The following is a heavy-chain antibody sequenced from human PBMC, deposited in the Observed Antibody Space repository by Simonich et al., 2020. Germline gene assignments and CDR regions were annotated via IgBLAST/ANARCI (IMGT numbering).Heavy chain of an antibody. CDR2: ISAYNGNT. Sequence: QVQLVQSGAEVKKPGASVKVSCKASGYTFTSYGISWVRQAPGQGLGWMVWISAYNGNTNYAQKLQGRVTMTTDTSTSTAYMELRSLRSDDTAVYYCARASRGTWWYYYFDYWGQGTLVTVSS. D-gene: IGHD2-15*01. CDR1: GYTFTSYG. J-gene: IGHJ4*02. V-gene: IGHV1-18*01. CDR3: ARASRGTWWYYYFDY.